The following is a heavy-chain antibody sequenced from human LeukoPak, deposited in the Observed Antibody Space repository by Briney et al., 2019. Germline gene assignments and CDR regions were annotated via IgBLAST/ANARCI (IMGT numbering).Heavy chain of an antibody. V-gene: IGHV1-46*01. D-gene: IGHD6-13*01. CDR1: GYTFTSYY. CDR3: AKDLSGRGAAAGTFFDY. CDR2: INPSGGST. J-gene: IGHJ4*02. Sequence: ASVKVSCKASGYTFTSYYMHWVRQAPGQGLEWMGIINPSGGSTSYAQKFQGRVTMTRDTSTSTVYMELGSLRAEDTAVYYCAKDLSGRGAAAGTFFDYWGQGTLVTVSS.